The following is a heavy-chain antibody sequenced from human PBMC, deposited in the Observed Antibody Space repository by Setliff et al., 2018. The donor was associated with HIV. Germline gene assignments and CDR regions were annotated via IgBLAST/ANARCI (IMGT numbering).Heavy chain of an antibody. CDR3: ARRRGSGWYGYGFDY. CDR2: IKQDGSEK. CDR1: GFTFSYYW. D-gene: IGHD6-19*01. Sequence: GGSLRLSCAASGFTFSYYWMTWVRQAPGKGLEWVASIKQDGSEKYYVDSVKGRFSISRDNAKNALYVQMNSLRAEDTAVYYCARRRGSGWYGYGFDYWGRGTLVTVSS. V-gene: IGHV3-7*01. J-gene: IGHJ4*02.